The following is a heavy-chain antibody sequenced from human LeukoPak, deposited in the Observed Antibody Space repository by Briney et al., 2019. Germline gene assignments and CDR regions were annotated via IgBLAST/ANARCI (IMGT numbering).Heavy chain of an antibody. V-gene: IGHV3-7*03. D-gene: IGHD6-19*01. CDR3: ARASYSSGWGFDY. Sequence: GGSLRLSCAASGFTVSSNYMSWVRQAPGKGLEWVANIKQDGSEKYYVDSVKGRFTISRDNAKNSLYLQMNSLRAEDTAVYYCARASYSSGWGFDYWGQGTLVTVSS. J-gene: IGHJ4*02. CDR1: GFTVSSNY. CDR2: IKQDGSEK.